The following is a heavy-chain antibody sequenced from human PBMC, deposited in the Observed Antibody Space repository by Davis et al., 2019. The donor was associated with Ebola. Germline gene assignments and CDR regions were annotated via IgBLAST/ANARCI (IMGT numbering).Heavy chain of an antibody. V-gene: IGHV1-69*13. CDR3: ARDRYSDGSGYFFEQSH. CDR2: VIPVFGTT. Sequence: SVKVSCKASGYTFTGYYMHWVRQAPGQGLEWMGWVIPVFGTTNYAQKFQGRVTLTADESTSTAYMELSSLRSEDTAVYYCARDRYSDGSGYFFEQSHWGQGTLVTVSS. CDR1: GYTFTGYY. D-gene: IGHD3-22*01. J-gene: IGHJ4*02.